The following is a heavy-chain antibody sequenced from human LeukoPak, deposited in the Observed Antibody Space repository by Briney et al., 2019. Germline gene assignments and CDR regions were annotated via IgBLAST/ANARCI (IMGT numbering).Heavy chain of an antibody. D-gene: IGHD2-21*02. Sequence: PSETLSLTCTVSGGSISSYYWSWIRQPAGKGLEWIGRIYTSGSTNYNPSLKSRVTMSVDTSKNQFSLKLSPVNAADTALYYCTRDNGGDWYAFDIWGQGTVVTVSS. CDR1: GGSISSYY. V-gene: IGHV4-4*07. CDR3: TRDNGGDWYAFDI. J-gene: IGHJ3*02. CDR2: IYTSGST.